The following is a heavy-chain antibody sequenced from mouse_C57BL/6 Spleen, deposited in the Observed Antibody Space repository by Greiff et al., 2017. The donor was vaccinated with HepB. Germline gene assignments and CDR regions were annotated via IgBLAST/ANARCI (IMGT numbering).Heavy chain of an antibody. CDR2: IRLKSDNYAT. V-gene: IGHV6-3*01. CDR1: GFTFSNYW. CDR3: TGGGNLDY. Sequence: EVKVEESGGGLVQPGGSMKLSCVASGFTFSNYWMNWVRQSPEKGLEWVAQIRLKSDNYATHYAESVKGRFTISRDDSKSSVYLQMNNLRAEDTGIYYGTGGGNLDYWGQGTTLTVSS. D-gene: IGHD2-1*01. J-gene: IGHJ2*01.